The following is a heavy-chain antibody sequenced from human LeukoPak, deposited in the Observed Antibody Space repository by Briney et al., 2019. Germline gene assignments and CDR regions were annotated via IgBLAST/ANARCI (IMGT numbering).Heavy chain of an antibody. CDR3: ARLKYCTNGVCYAGFDY. CDR1: GYTLTELS. V-gene: IGHV1-24*01. Sequence: ASVKVSCKVSGYTLTELSMHWVRQAPGKGLEWMGGFDPEDGETIYAQKFQGRVTITRDTSADTAYMELSSLRSEDTAVYYCARLKYCTNGVCYAGFDYWGRGTLVTVSS. CDR2: FDPEDGET. D-gene: IGHD2-8*01. J-gene: IGHJ4*02.